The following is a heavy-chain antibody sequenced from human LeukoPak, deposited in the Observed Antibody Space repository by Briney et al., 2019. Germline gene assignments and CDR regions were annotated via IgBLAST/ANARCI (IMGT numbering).Heavy chain of an antibody. CDR2: ISSSSSYI. CDR1: GFTFSSYS. D-gene: IGHD3-22*01. CDR3: ARADTYYYDSSASKGGFDP. V-gene: IGHV3-21*01. J-gene: IGHJ5*02. Sequence: GGSLRLSCAASGFTFSSYSMNWVRQAPGKGLEWVSSISSSSSYISYADSVKGRFTISRDNAKNSLYLQMNSLRAEDTAVYYCARADTYYYDSSASKGGFDPWGQGTLVTVSS.